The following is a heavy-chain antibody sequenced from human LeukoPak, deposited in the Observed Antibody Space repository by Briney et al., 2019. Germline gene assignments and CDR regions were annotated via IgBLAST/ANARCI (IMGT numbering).Heavy chain of an antibody. Sequence: SETLSLTCAVYGGSFSGYYWSWIRQPPGKGLEWIGEINHSGSTNYNPSLKSRVTISVDTSKNQFSLKLSSVTAADTAVYYCARGKGSGYVHWFDPWGQGTLVTVSS. CDR2: INHSGST. CDR1: GGSFSGYY. D-gene: IGHD5-12*01. CDR3: ARGKGSGYVHWFDP. V-gene: IGHV4-34*01. J-gene: IGHJ5*02.